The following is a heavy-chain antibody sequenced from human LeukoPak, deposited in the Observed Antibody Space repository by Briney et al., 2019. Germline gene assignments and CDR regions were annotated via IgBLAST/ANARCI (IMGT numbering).Heavy chain of an antibody. D-gene: IGHD3-3*01. CDR3: ARRAPYYDFWSGYFAYYYYYMDV. CDR1: GYTFTSYD. V-gene: IGHV1-8*01. CDR2: RNPNSGNT. Sequence: ASVKVSCKASGYTFTSYDIDWVRQATGQGLEWMGVRNPNSGNTGYAQKFQGRVTMTRNTAISTADMELSSLRSEDTAVYYCARRAPYYDFWSGYFAYYYYYMDVWGKGTTVTVSS. J-gene: IGHJ6*03.